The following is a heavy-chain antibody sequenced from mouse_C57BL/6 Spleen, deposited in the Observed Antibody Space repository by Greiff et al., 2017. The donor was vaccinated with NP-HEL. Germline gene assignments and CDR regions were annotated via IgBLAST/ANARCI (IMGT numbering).Heavy chain of an antibody. CDR2: INPNNGGT. Sequence: VQLQQSGPELVKPGASVKISCKASGYTFTDYYMNWVKQSHGKSLEWIGDINPNNGGTSYNQKFKGKATLTVDKSSSTAYMELRSLTSEDSAVYYCAQGHYYAMDYWGQGTSVTVSS. CDR1: GYTFTDYY. CDR3: AQGHYYAMDY. V-gene: IGHV1-26*01. J-gene: IGHJ4*01.